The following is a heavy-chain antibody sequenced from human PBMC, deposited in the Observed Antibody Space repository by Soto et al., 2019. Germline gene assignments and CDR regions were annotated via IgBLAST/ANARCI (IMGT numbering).Heavy chain of an antibody. Sequence: QVQLVQSGAEVKKPGASVKVSCKASGYTFTTYGMSWVRQAPGQGLDWMGWISTYNGNTKYAERLQGRVTMTTDTTTSTAYRELRILRSDDTAVYYCARGPTDYYDNSGNYFLDYWGQGTLVTVSS. D-gene: IGHD3-22*01. J-gene: IGHJ4*02. CDR1: GYTFTTYG. CDR2: ISTYNGNT. CDR3: ARGPTDYYDNSGNYFLDY. V-gene: IGHV1-18*01.